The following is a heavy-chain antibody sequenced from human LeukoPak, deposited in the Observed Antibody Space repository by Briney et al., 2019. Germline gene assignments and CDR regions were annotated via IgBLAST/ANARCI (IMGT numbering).Heavy chain of an antibody. D-gene: IGHD1-14*01. Sequence: GRSLRLSCAASGFTFSSYAMHWVRQAPGKGLEWVAVISYDGSNKYYADSVKGRFTISRDNSKNTLYLQMNSLRAEDTAVYYCARDPDEFDYYYYGMDVWGQGTTVTVSS. CDR2: ISYDGSNK. V-gene: IGHV3-30-3*01. CDR1: GFTFSSYA. CDR3: ARDPDEFDYYYYGMDV. J-gene: IGHJ6*02.